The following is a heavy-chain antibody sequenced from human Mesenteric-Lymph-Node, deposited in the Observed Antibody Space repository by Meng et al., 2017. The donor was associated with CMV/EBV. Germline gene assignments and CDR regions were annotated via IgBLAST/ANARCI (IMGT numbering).Heavy chain of an antibody. Sequence: GESLKISCAASGFAFGDYSMSWIRQAPGKGLEWVSSIGGISNAIYYADSVKGRFTVSRDNARNSLFLQMNSLRVDDTAVYYSATETPNPRPPGSARGLHVPRWGQGTLVTVSS. CDR3: ATETPNPRPPGSARGLHVPR. V-gene: IGHV3-11*01. CDR2: IGGISNAI. CDR1: GFAFGDYS. D-gene: IGHD3-10*02. J-gene: IGHJ4*02.